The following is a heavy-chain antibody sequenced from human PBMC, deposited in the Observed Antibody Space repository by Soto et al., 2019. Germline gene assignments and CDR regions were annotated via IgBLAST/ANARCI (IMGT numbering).Heavy chain of an antibody. D-gene: IGHD1-1*01. CDR1: GGSISSNNYY. J-gene: IGHJ4*02. CDR2: MSYSRST. CDR3: ASHLGPNNWGGGYCDY. V-gene: IGHV4-39*01. Sequence: QLQLQESGPGLVKPSETLSLTCSVSGGSISSNNYYWGWIRQPPGKGLEWIGSMSYSRSTYYNPSPKLRVTISGDSSNNQFSRTLTSVTAADTAVYYWASHLGPNNWGGGYCDYRGQGPLVTVSS.